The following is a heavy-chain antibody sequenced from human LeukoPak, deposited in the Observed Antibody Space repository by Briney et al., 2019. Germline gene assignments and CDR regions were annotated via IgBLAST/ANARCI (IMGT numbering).Heavy chain of an antibody. D-gene: IGHD5-12*01. CDR1: AFTFNSYT. J-gene: IGHJ6*03. CDR3: ARDSSGLYYYYYMDV. Sequence: GGSLRLSCAASAFTFNSYTMNWVRQAPGKGLEWVSSISSSRTYIYYADSAKGRFTISRDNAKNSLYLQMNSLRAEDTAVYYCARDSSGLYYYYYMDVWGKGTTVTISS. V-gene: IGHV3-21*01. CDR2: ISSSRTYI.